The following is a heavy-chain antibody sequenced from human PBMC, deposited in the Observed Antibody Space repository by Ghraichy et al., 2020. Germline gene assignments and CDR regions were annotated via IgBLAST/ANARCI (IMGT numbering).Heavy chain of an antibody. CDR2: ISGSGGST. CDR1: GFTFSSYA. J-gene: IGHJ6*03. D-gene: IGHD1-26*01. V-gene: IGHV3-23*01. Sequence: GGSLRLTCAASGFTFSSYAMSWVRQAPGKGLEWVSVISGSGGSTYYADSVKGRFTISRDNSKNTLYLQMNSLRAEDTAVYYCAKTGGGTYSPYYYYYMDVWGKGTTVTVSS. CDR3: AKTGGGTYSPYYYYYMDV.